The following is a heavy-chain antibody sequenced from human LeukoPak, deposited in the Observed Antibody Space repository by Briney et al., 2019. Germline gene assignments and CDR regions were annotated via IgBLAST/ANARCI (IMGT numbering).Heavy chain of an antibody. Sequence: GGSLRLSCEVSGFTVSSNYVSWVRQAPGKGLECVSVIYTGGSTYYADSVKGRFTISRDNSKNTLYLQMNSLRAEDTAVYYCARVSKGNYFDYWGQGTLVIVSS. J-gene: IGHJ4*02. CDR2: IYTGGST. CDR3: ARVSKGNYFDY. V-gene: IGHV3-53*01. CDR1: GFTVSSNY.